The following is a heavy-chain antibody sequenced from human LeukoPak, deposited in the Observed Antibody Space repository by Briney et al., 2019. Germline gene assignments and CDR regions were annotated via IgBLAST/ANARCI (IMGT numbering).Heavy chain of an antibody. Sequence: GGSLRLSCAASGFTCSTYAMNWVRQVPGKGLEWISYISSSRGNAIHYADSVRGRFTISRDDAKNSLYLQMNSLRAEDTAVYYCARDGTGCGGDCYSDYWGQGTLVTVSS. D-gene: IGHD2-21*02. CDR2: ISSSRGNAI. CDR1: GFTCSTYA. CDR3: ARDGTGCGGDCYSDY. V-gene: IGHV3-48*04. J-gene: IGHJ4*02.